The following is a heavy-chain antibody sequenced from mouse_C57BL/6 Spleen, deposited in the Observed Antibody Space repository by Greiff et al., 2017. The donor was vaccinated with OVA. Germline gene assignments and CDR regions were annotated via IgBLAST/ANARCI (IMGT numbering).Heavy chain of an antibody. CDR2: ISDGGSYT. CDR3: ARVYYDYEGYAMDY. Sequence: EVKLEESGGGLVKPGGSLKLSCAASGFTFSSYAMSWVRQTPEKRLEWVATISDGGSYTYYPDNVKGRFTISRDNAKNNLYLQMSHLKSEDTAMYYCARVYYDYEGYAMDYWGQGTSVTVSS. J-gene: IGHJ4*01. D-gene: IGHD2-4*01. V-gene: IGHV5-4*03. CDR1: GFTFSSYA.